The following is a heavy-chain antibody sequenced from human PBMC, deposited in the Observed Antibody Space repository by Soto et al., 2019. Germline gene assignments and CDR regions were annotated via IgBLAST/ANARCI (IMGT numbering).Heavy chain of an antibody. CDR1: GFTFSSYG. Sequence: TGGSLRLSCAASGFTFSSYGMHWVRQAPGKGLEWVAVISYDGSNKYYADSVKGRFTISRDNSKNTLYLQMNSLRAEDTAVYYCAKGRSSGWYSDYWGQGTLVTVSS. V-gene: IGHV3-30*18. J-gene: IGHJ4*02. CDR3: AKGRSSGWYSDY. D-gene: IGHD6-19*01. CDR2: ISYDGSNK.